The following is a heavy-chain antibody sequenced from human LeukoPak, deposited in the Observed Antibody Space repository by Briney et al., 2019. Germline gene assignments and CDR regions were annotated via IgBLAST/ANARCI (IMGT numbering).Heavy chain of an antibody. CDR2: ISYDGSNK. V-gene: IGHV3-30-3*01. CDR1: GFTFSSYA. D-gene: IGHD6-6*01. J-gene: IGHJ6*02. CDR3: ARGAAARPDYYYYYGMDV. Sequence: GRSLRLSCAASGFTFSSYAMHWVRQAPGKGLEWVAVISYDGSNKYYADSVKGRFTISRDNSKNTLYLQMNSLRAEDTAVYYCARGAAARPDYYYYYGMDVWGQGTTVTVSS.